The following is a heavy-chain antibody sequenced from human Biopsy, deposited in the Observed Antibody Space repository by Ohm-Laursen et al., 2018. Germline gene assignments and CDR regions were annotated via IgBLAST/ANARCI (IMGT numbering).Heavy chain of an antibody. CDR3: VRGREFEGSNWPVDY. Sequence: SLRLSCAASGFTFRNYWMTWVRQAPGKGLEWVANIKQDGSEKYSVDSVKGRFTISRDNAKNSLYLQMNSLRAEDTAVYYSVRGREFEGSNWPVDYWGQGTLVTVSP. D-gene: IGHD6-13*01. J-gene: IGHJ4*02. CDR1: GFTFRNYW. CDR2: IKQDGSEK. V-gene: IGHV3-7*01.